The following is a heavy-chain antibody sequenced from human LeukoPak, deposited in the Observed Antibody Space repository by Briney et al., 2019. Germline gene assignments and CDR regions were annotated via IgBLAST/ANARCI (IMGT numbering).Heavy chain of an antibody. J-gene: IGHJ4*02. CDR1: GYTFTGYY. Sequence: ASVKVSCKASGYTFTGYYMHWVRQAPGQGLEWMGRINPNSGGTNYAQKFQGRVTMTRDTSISTAYMELSRLRSDDTAVYYRARARNYCSGGSCYYFDYWGQGILVTVSS. CDR3: ARARNYCSGGSCYYFDY. CDR2: INPNSGGT. D-gene: IGHD2-15*01. V-gene: IGHV1-2*06.